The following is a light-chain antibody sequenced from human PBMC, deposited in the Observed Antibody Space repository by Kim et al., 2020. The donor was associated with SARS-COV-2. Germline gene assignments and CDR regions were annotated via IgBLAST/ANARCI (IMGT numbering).Light chain of an antibody. Sequence: SPGESATLSCRASQSVSSSYLAWYQQKPGQAPRLLIYGASSRATGIPDRFSGSGSGTDFTLTISRLEPEDFAGYYCQQYGSSPWTFGQGTKVDIK. CDR3: QQYGSSPWT. J-gene: IGKJ1*01. V-gene: IGKV3-20*01. CDR2: GAS. CDR1: QSVSSSY.